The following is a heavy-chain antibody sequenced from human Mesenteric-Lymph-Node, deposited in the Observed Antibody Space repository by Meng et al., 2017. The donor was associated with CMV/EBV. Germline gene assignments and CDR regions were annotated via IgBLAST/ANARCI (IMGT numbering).Heavy chain of an antibody. D-gene: IGHD5-24*01. Sequence: GGSLRPSCAGSGFAFSSYSMNWVRLTPGKGLEWVSSISSGGGYIFHADSVKGRFTTSRDNAKNSLYLQMNSLRAEDTAVYYCARGGQDGYHFDYWGQGTLVTVSS. CDR1: GFAFSSYS. CDR3: ARGGQDGYHFDY. J-gene: IGHJ4*02. V-gene: IGHV3-21*01. CDR2: ISSGGGYI.